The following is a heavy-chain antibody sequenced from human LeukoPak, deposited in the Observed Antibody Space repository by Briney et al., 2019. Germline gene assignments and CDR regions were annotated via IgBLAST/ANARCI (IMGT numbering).Heavy chain of an antibody. CDR1: GYTFTDYY. Sequence: GASVKISCKVSGYTFTDYYMHWVQQAPGKGLEWMGLVDPEDGETIYAEKFQGRVTITADTSTDTAYMELSSLRSEDTAVYYCARADIRAIASSGWYGFDYWGQGTLVTVSS. J-gene: IGHJ4*02. D-gene: IGHD6-19*01. CDR2: VDPEDGET. V-gene: IGHV1-69-2*01. CDR3: ARADIRAIASSGWYGFDY.